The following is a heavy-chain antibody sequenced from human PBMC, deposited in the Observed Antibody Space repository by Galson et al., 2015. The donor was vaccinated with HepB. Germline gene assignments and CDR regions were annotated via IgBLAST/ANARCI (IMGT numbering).Heavy chain of an antibody. J-gene: IGHJ6*02. CDR1: GFTFSSYA. D-gene: IGHD3-3*01. V-gene: IGHV3-30*04. Sequence: SLRLSCAASGFTFSSYAMHWVRQAPGKGLEWVAVISYDGSNKYYADSVKGRFTISRDNSKNTLYLQMNSLRAEDTAVYYCARDHPYYDFWSGYPAAASHYGMDVWGQGTTVTVSS. CDR3: ARDHPYYDFWSGYPAAASHYGMDV. CDR2: ISYDGSNK.